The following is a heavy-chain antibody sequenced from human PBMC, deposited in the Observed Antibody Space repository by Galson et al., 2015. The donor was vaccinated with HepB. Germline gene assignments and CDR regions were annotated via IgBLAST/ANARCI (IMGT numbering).Heavy chain of an antibody. CDR2: IYASGSS. CDR1: GGSINSGGHY. D-gene: IGHD2-2*01. CDR3: ARGGCTTSPAFDF. V-gene: IGHV4-61*02. Sequence: TLSLTCTVSGGSINSGGHYWSWIRQPAGKPLEWIGRIYASGSSTDNPSLRGRVSMSVDTSQNRFTLDLSPVTAADTAVYYCARGGCTTSPAFDFWGQGIIVTVSS. J-gene: IGHJ4*02.